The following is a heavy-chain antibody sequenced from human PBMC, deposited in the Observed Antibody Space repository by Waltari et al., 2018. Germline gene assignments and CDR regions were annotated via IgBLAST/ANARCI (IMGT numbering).Heavy chain of an antibody. CDR2: INIDGGYI. CDR3: ARKGGRGYPYGPFYYDH. V-gene: IGHV3-74*01. Sequence: EVQLVESGGGLVQPGGSLRLSCVASGFTFGDYWMPWVRQRPGKGLEWVARINIDGGYISYTDSVKGRFTISRDNAKNTLFLQLNSLRAEDTAVYYCARKGGRGYPYGPFYYDHWGQGTLVTVSP. D-gene: IGHD5-18*01. J-gene: IGHJ4*02. CDR1: GFTFGDYW.